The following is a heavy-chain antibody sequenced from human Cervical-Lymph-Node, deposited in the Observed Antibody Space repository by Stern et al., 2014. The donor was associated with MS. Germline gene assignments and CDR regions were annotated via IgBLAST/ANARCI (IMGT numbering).Heavy chain of an antibody. CDR3: ARDIVGYSYGRFEY. Sequence: VQLVESGGGVVQPGRSLRLSCAASGFIFRDFDIHWVRPASGQGQQWQPVISNDGITENYVDSVKGRFTISRDNSKNTLYLQMNSLTSEDTAIYYCARDIVGYSYGRFEYWGQGTLVTVSS. CDR2: ISNDGITE. D-gene: IGHD5-18*01. CDR1: GFIFRDFD. V-gene: IGHV3-30-3*01. J-gene: IGHJ4*02.